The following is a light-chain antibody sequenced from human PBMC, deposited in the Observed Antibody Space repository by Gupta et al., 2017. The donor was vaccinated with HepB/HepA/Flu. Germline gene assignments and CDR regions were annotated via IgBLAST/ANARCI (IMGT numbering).Light chain of an antibody. CDR1: TGTVTSTHY. V-gene: IGLV7-46*01. CDR3: LLSYDGVRV. J-gene: IGLJ2*01. CDR2: DTN. Sequence: QAVVTQQPSLTVSPGGTVTLPCGPSTGTVTSTHYPYWFQVKPGQAPTTLIYDTNNKQSWAFARFSGSLLGGKAALTLSGAQPEDEAEYYCLLSYDGVRVFGGGTKLTVL.